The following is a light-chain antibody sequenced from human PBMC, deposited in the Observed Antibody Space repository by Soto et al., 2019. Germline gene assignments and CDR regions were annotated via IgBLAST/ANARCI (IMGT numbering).Light chain of an antibody. CDR1: QSVSSN. J-gene: IGKJ1*01. CDR3: QQYNNWPPWT. V-gene: IGKV3-15*01. CDR2: GAS. Sequence: EIVMTQSPATLSASLGERVTIXCRASQSVSSNLAWYQQKPGQAPRLLIYGASTRATGIPARFSGSGSGTEFTLTISSLQSEDFAVYYCQQYNNWPPWTFGQGTKVDIK.